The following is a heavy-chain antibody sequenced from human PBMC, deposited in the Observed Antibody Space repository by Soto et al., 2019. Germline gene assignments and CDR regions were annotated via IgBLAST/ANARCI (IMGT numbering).Heavy chain of an antibody. CDR1: GGTFNNYV. CDR3: AAYYGSGSFPN. D-gene: IGHD3-10*01. Sequence: QVQLVQSGAEVKKPGSSVKVSCKASGGTFNNYVISWVRQAPGQGLEWMGANIPIFASASYAQNFQGRLTITADESTSSAYMELNSVISEDTAMYYCAAYYGSGSFPNWGQGTLVTVSS. J-gene: IGHJ4*02. V-gene: IGHV1-69*01. CDR2: NIPIFASA.